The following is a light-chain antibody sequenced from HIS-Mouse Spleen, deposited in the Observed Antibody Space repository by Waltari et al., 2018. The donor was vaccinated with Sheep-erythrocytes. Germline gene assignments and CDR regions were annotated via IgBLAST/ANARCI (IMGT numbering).Light chain of an antibody. CDR2: DVS. V-gene: IGLV2-11*01. CDR3: CSYAGSYNHV. CDR1: SSDVGGYHY. J-gene: IGLJ1*01. Sequence: QSALTQPRSVSGSPGQSVTIPCTGTSSDVGGYHYVPWYQQHPGKAPKLMIYDVSKRPSGVPDRFSGSKSGNTASLTISGLQAEDEADYYCCSYAGSYNHVFATGTKVTVL.